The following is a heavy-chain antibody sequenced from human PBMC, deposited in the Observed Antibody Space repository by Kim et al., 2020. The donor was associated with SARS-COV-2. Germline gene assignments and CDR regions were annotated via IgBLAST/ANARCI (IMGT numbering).Heavy chain of an antibody. V-gene: IGHV6-1*01. J-gene: IGHJ4*02. Sequence: SQTLSLTCAISGDSVSSNSAAWNWIRQSPSRGLEWLGRTYYRSKWYNDYAVSVKSRITINPDTSKNQFSLQLNSVTPEDTAVYYCARDLVNGYGSGSYYTNWGQGTLVTVSS. CDR1: GDSVSSNSAA. D-gene: IGHD3-10*01. CDR2: TYYRSKWYN. CDR3: ARDLVNGYGSGSYYTN.